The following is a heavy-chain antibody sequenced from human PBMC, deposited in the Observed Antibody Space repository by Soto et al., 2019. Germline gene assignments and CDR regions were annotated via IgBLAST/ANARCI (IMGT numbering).Heavy chain of an antibody. CDR3: ARAAVAAGGPFDQ. V-gene: IGHV4-34*01. CDR2: VNHGGST. J-gene: IGHJ4*02. Sequence: PSETLSLTCAASGGSFSGFFWGWIRQPPGKGLEWIGEVNHGGSTNYNPSLKSRVTTSSDTSTNHFSLTLRSVTAAHTDVYYCARAAVAAGGPFDQWGQGALVTSPQ. CDR1: GGSFSGFF. D-gene: IGHD2-15*01.